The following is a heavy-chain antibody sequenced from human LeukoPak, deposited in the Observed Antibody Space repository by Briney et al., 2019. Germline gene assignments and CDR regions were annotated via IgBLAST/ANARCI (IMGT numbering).Heavy chain of an antibody. V-gene: IGHV3-20*04. Sequence: GGSLRLSCAASGFVFDDYGMNWVRQVPGKGLEWVSSINWNGGTIVYADSVKGRFTISRDKAKNSLYLQMNSLRVEHTAFYYCARGHSSSWYGFPDYWGQGPLVTVSS. D-gene: IGHD6-13*01. CDR3: ARGHSSSWYGFPDY. J-gene: IGHJ4*02. CDR1: GFVFDDYG. CDR2: INWNGGTI.